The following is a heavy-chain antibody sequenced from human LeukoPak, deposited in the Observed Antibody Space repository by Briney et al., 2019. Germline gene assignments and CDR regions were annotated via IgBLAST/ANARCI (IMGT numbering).Heavy chain of an antibody. J-gene: IGHJ6*02. CDR1: GYTFTSYD. D-gene: IGHD4-17*01. CDR3: ARGDGDYGDYSASWYYYYGMDV. Sequence: ASVKVSCKASGYTFTSYDINWVRQATGQGLERMGWMNPNSGNTGYAQKFQGRVTMTRNTSISTAYMELSSLRSEDTAVYYCARGDGDYGDYSASWYYYYGMDVWGQGTTVTVSS. CDR2: MNPNSGNT. V-gene: IGHV1-8*01.